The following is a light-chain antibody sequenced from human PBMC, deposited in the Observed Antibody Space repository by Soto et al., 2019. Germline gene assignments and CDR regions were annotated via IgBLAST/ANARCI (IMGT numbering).Light chain of an antibody. CDR1: KLGDKY. V-gene: IGLV3-1*01. CDR2: QDN. Sequence: SYELTQPPSVSVSPGQTASITCSGDKLGDKYACWYQQKPGQSPVLVIYQDNKRPSGIPERFSGSNSGNTATLTISGTQAMDEAVYYCQAWDSTTAVFGTGTKVTVL. CDR3: QAWDSTTAV. J-gene: IGLJ1*01.